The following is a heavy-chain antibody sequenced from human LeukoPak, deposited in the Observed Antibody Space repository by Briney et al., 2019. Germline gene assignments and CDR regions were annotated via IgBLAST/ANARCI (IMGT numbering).Heavy chain of an antibody. V-gene: IGHV3-30*03. J-gene: IGHJ4*02. Sequence: PGRSLRLSCAASGFTFSSFGMHWVRQAPGKGLEWVALISNDGSNKYYADSVKGRFTISRDNSKNTLDLQMNSLRDEDTAVYYCARVWGYSYGLNYFDYWGQGTLVSVPS. CDR1: GFTFSSFG. D-gene: IGHD5-18*01. CDR2: ISNDGSNK. CDR3: ARVWGYSYGLNYFDY.